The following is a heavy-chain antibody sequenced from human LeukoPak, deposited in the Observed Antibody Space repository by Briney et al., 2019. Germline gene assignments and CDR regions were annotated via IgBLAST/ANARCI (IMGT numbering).Heavy chain of an antibody. D-gene: IGHD6-19*01. CDR3: AKDLRSSGWKYYFDY. CDR2: ISGSGGST. V-gene: IGHV3-23*01. Sequence: GGSLRLSCAASGFTFSSYAMSWVRQAPGKGLAWVSAISGSGGSTYYADSVKGRFTISRDNSKNTLYLQMNSLRAEDTAVYYCAKDLRSSGWKYYFDYWGQGTLVTVSS. CDR1: GFTFSSYA. J-gene: IGHJ4*02.